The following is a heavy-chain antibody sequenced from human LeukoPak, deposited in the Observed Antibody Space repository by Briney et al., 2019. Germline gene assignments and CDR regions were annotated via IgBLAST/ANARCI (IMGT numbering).Heavy chain of an antibody. V-gene: IGHV1-2*02. J-gene: IGHJ4*02. CDR1: GYTFIDYY. CDR2: INPNTGAT. CDR3: TRDSANKPFDY. Sequence: ASVKVSCKASGYTFIDYYIHWVRQAPGQGLECMGWINPNTGATNYVQKFKGRVTMTRDTSISTAYMELSSLRSDDAAVYYCTRDSANKPFDYWGQGTLVTVSS. D-gene: IGHD1-14*01.